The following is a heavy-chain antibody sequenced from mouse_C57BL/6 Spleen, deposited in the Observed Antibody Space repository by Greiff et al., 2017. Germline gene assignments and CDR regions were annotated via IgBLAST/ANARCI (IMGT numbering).Heavy chain of an antibody. CDR2: INYDGSST. CDR1: GFTFSDYY. CDR3: ARVVYYAMDY. Sequence: EVNVVESEGGLVQPGSSMKLSCTASGFTFSDYYMAWVRQVPEKGLEWVANINYDGSSTYYLDSLKSRFIISRDNAKNILYLQMSSLKSEDTATYYCARVVYYAMDYWGQGTSVTVSS. V-gene: IGHV5-16*01. J-gene: IGHJ4*01.